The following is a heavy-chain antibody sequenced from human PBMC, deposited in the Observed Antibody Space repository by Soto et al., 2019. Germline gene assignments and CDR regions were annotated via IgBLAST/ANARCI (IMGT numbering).Heavy chain of an antibody. CDR3: AKDGSARSFQH. J-gene: IGHJ1*01. CDR2: LDSGGST. V-gene: IGHV3-53*01. D-gene: IGHD1-26*01. CDR1: GFIVSSNY. Sequence: GGSLRLSCVASGFIVSSNYMSWVRQAPGKGLEWVSLLDSGGSTLYADSVKGRFTISRDNSKNTLYLQMSSLRAEDTAVYFCAKDGSARSFQHWGQGTLVTVSS.